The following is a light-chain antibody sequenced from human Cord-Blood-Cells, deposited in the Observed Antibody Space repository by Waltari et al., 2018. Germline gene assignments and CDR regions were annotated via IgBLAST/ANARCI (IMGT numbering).Light chain of an antibody. CDR3: QQYNNWPLT. Sequence: EIVMTPSPATLSVSPGARATLSGRASQSVSSNLAWYQQKPGQAPRLLIYVASTRATGIPARFSGSGSGTEFTLTISSLQSEDFAVYYCQQYNNWPLTFGGGTKVEIK. CDR2: VAS. J-gene: IGKJ4*01. CDR1: QSVSSN. V-gene: IGKV3-15*01.